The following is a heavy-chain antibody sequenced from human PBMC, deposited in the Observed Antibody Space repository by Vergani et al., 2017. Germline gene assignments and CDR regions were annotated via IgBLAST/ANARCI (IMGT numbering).Heavy chain of an antibody. D-gene: IGHD1-1*01. J-gene: IGHJ4*02. CDR1: GFTVSNTS. CDR2: ISSGGNI. Sequence: EVQLVESGGGLVQPGGSLRLSCEVSGFTVSNTSMSWVRQAPGKGLEWVSLISSGGNIYFADSVKGRFAISRDNSKNTLSLQMNRLTPEDTAVYYCARDPGILYGXFEYWGQGTLVTVSS. V-gene: IGHV3-66*02. CDR3: ARDPGILYGXFEY.